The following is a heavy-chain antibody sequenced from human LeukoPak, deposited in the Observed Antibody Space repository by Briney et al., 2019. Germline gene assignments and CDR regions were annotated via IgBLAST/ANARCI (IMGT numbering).Heavy chain of an antibody. V-gene: IGHV4-39*07. Sequence: PSETLPLTCTVSGGSISSSSYYWGWIRQPPGKGLEWIGSIYYSGSTYYNPSLKSRVTISVDTSKNQFSLKLSSVTAADTAVYYCARAFTGSYYMDVWGKGTTVTVSS. CDR3: ARAFTGSYYMDV. CDR2: IYYSGST. J-gene: IGHJ6*03. CDR1: GGSISSSSYY. D-gene: IGHD3-10*01.